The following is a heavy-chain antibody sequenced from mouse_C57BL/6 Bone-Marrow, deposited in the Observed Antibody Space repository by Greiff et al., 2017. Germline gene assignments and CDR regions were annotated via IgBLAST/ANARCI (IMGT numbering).Heavy chain of an antibody. CDR3: TTWGWLLEAY. Sequence: EVQRVESGAELVRPGASVKLSCTASGFNIKDDYMHWVKQRPEQGLEWIGWIDPENGDTEYASKFQGKATITADTSSKTAYLQLSSLTSEDTAVYYCTTWGWLLEAYWGQGTLVTVSA. D-gene: IGHD2-3*01. V-gene: IGHV14-4*01. CDR2: IDPENGDT. CDR1: GFNIKDDY. J-gene: IGHJ3*01.